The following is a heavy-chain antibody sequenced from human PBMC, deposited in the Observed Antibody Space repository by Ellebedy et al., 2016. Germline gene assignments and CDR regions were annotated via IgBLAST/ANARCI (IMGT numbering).Heavy chain of an antibody. J-gene: IGHJ6*02. V-gene: IGHV3-53*01. D-gene: IGHD2-15*01. CDR2: MYAGGSE. CDR1: GFRVTSND. Sequence: GGSLRLSXAASGFRVTSNDMSWVRQAPGRGLELVSLMYAGGSEYYADSVKGRFAITRDTSMNRLYLHMSVLEGGDTALYYCARSKVVVAATFGLGGQYYYYGMDVWGQGTTVTVSS. CDR3: ARSKVVVAATFGLGGQYYYYGMDV.